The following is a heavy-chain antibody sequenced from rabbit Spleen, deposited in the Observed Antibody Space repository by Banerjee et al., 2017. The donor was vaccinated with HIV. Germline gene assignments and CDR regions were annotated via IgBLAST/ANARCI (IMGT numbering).Heavy chain of an antibody. CDR3: ARDVGGSGYLSYIRL. D-gene: IGHD1-1*01. Sequence: QQLVESGGGLVKPGASLTLTCTASGFSFSSGYDMCWVRQAPGKGLEWIACIYAGSSGSTYYASWAKGRFTISKTSSTTVTLQMTSLTAADTATYFCARDVGGSGYLSYIRLWGQGTLVTVS. CDR1: GFSFSSGYD. V-gene: IGHV1S40*01. CDR2: IYAGSSGST. J-gene: IGHJ3*01.